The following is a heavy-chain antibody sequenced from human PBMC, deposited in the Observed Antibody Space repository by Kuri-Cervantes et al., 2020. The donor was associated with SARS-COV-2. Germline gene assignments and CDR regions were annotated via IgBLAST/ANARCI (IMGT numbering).Heavy chain of an antibody. Sequence: ASVKVSCKASGYTFTGYYMHWVRQAPGQGLEWMGWINPNSGGTNYAQKFQGRVTMTRDTSISTAYMELSRLRSDDTAVYYCARGGVEWVVVAATRGLNWFDPWGQGTLVTVSS. CDR2: INPNSGGT. D-gene: IGHD2-15*01. CDR3: ARGGVEWVVVAATRGLNWFDP. V-gene: IGHV1-2*02. CDR1: GYTFTGYY. J-gene: IGHJ5*02.